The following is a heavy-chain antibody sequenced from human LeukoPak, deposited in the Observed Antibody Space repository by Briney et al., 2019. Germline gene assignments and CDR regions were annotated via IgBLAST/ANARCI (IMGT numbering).Heavy chain of an antibody. CDR3: ARGTTALMDV. CDR2: INWNGGST. D-gene: IGHD2-21*02. CDR1: GFTFDDYG. V-gene: IGHV3-20*04. Sequence: PGGSLRLSCAASGFTFDDYGMSWVRQAPGKGLEWVSGINWNGGSTGYADSVKGRFTISRDNAKDSLYLQMNSLRAEDTAVYYCARGTTALMDVWGKGTTVTVSS. J-gene: IGHJ6*03.